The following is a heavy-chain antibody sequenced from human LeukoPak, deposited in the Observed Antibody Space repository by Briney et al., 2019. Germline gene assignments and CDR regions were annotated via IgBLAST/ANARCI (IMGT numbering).Heavy chain of an antibody. J-gene: IGHJ6*02. V-gene: IGHV3-30*02. CDR2: IWNDGTNK. CDR1: GFIFSTYG. CDR3: ARDSGAIDYYGMDV. Sequence: GGSLRLSCAASGFIFSTYGMHWVRQAPGKGLEWVAFIWNDGTNKYYADSVKGRFTISRDNSKNTVYLQMNSLRAEDTAVYYCARDSGAIDYYGMDVWGQGTTVTVSS. D-gene: IGHD1-26*01.